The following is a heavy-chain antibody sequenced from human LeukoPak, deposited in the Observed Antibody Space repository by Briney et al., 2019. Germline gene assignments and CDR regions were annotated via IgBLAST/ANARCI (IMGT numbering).Heavy chain of an antibody. Sequence: GRSLRLSCAASGFTFSSYGMHWVRQAPGKGLEWVAVISYDGSNKYYADSVKGRFTISRDNSKNTLYLRMNSLRAEDTAVYYCAKDRLPSGYDCYFDYWGQGTLVTVSS. CDR1: GFTFSSYG. CDR3: AKDRLPSGYDCYFDY. D-gene: IGHD5-12*01. V-gene: IGHV3-30*18. CDR2: ISYDGSNK. J-gene: IGHJ4*02.